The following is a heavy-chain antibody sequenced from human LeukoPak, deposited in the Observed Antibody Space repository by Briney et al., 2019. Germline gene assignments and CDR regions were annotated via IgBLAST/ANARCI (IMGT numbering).Heavy chain of an antibody. V-gene: IGHV4-39*01. D-gene: IGHD2-2*01. Sequence: SETLSLTCTVSGGSISSSSYYSGWIRPPPGKGLEWIGSIYYSGSTYYTPSLKKRLTISVHTTKNQFSLTLSSVTAADTAVRYCARHSLPVPAIGWFDPWGERTLVTVSS. CDR1: GGSISSSSYY. J-gene: IGHJ5*02. CDR2: IYYSGST. CDR3: ARHSLPVPAIGWFDP.